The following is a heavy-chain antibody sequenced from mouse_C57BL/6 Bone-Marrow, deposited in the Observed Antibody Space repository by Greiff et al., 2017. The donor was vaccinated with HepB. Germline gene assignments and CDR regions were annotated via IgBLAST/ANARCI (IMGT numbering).Heavy chain of an antibody. D-gene: IGHD2-14*01. V-gene: IGHV1-53*01. CDR2: INPSNGGT. J-gene: IGHJ2*01. CDR1: GYTFTSYW. CDR3: ARAGWVRRGYYFDY. Sequence: QVQLQQPGTELVKPGAPVKLSCKASGYTFTSYWMHWVKQRPGQGLEWIGNINPSNGGTNYNEKFKSKATLTVDKSSSTAYMQLSSLTSEDSAVYYCARAGWVRRGYYFDYWGQGTTLTVSS.